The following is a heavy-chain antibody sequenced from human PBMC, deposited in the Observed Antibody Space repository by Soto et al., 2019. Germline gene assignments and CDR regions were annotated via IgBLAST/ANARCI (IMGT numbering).Heavy chain of an antibody. D-gene: IGHD3-16*01. CDR3: ARVWGSSNFIGWFHX. CDR2: IYYSWST. Sequence: SETLSLTFTVSGGSISSVNYYWSWIRQPPGKGLELIGYIYYSWSTYYNPSLKSRVTISVDTSKNQFSLKLTSVTDADTAMHYCARVWGSSNFIGWFHXWGQGTLVTVSX. CDR1: GGSISSVNYY. V-gene: IGHV4-30-4*01. J-gene: IGHJ5*02.